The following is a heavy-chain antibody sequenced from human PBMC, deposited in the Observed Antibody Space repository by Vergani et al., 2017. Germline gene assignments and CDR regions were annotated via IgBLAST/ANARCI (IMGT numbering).Heavy chain of an antibody. J-gene: IGHJ4*02. Sequence: QVQLQESGPGLVKPSQTLPLTCSVSGDSISSGVYYWNWIRQHPGKGLEWIGYIYSTGSTNHNPSLRRRINMSVDTSKNQFSLKLNSVTAADTAMYYCARMGGYXEGDAFRIGYFDSWGPGILVTVSS. CDR1: GDSISSGVYY. CDR3: ARMGGYXEGDAFRIGYFDS. CDR2: IYSTGST. D-gene: IGHD2-2*01. V-gene: IGHV4-31*03.